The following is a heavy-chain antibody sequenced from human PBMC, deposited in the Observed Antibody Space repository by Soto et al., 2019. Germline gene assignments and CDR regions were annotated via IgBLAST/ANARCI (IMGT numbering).Heavy chain of an antibody. CDR1: GGSISSYY. CDR2: IYYSGST. D-gene: IGHD3-10*01. J-gene: IGHJ5*02. CDR3: ASSTVRGVSQWFDP. V-gene: IGHV4-59*01. Sequence: ASETLSLTCTVSGGSISSYYWSWIRQPPGKGLEWIGYIYYSGSTNYNPSLKSRVTISVDTSKNQFSLKLSSVTAADTAVYYCASSTVRGVSQWFDPWGQGTLVTVSS.